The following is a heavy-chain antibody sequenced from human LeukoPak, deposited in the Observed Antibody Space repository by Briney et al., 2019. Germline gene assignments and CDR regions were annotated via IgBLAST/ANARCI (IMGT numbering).Heavy chain of an antibody. CDR3: ARGRKDIVVVPATYYFGY. V-gene: IGHV4-30-4*01. Sequence: SETLSLTCTVSGGSISSGDYYWSWIRQPPGKGLEWIGYIYYSGSTYYNPSLKSRVTISVDTSKNQFSLKLSSVTAADTAVYYCARGRKDIVVVPATYYFGYWGQGTLVTVSS. J-gene: IGHJ4*02. CDR2: IYYSGST. D-gene: IGHD2-2*01. CDR1: GGSISSGDYY.